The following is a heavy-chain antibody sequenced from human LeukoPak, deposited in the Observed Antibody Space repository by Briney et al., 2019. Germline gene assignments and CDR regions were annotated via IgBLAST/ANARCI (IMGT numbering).Heavy chain of an antibody. CDR2: ISAYNGNT. Sequence: GASVKVSCKASGYTFTSYGISWVRQAPGQGLEWMGWISAYNGNTNYPQKLQGRVTMTTDTSTSTAYMELRSLRSDDTAVYYCARQHVPPPERDFPGDYMDVWGKGTTVTVSS. CDR1: GYTFTSYG. V-gene: IGHV1-18*01. CDR3: ARQHVPPPERDFPGDYMDV. D-gene: IGHD3-3*01. J-gene: IGHJ6*03.